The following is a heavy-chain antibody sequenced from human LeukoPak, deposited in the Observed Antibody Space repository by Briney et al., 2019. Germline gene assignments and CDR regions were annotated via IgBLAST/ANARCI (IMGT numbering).Heavy chain of an antibody. CDR1: GGSISSSSYY. CDR2: IYYSGST. D-gene: IGHD2-2*01. V-gene: IGHV4-39*01. J-gene: IGHJ4*02. Sequence: SETLSLTCTVSGGSISSSSYYWGWIRQPPGKGLEWIGSIYYSGSTYYNPSLKSRVTISVDTSKNQFSLKLSSVTAADTAVYYCARQVPAAVDYWGQGTLVTVSS. CDR3: ARQVPAAVDY.